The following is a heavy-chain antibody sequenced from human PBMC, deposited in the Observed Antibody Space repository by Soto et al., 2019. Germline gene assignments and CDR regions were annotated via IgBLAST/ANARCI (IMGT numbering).Heavy chain of an antibody. D-gene: IGHD6-6*01. CDR2: IYWDDDK. J-gene: IGHJ4*02. V-gene: IGHV2-5*02. CDR3: ARSKYSISSFDY. CDR1: GFSLRTDDVG. Sequence: SGPTMVNPTHTLTLTCTLSGFSLRTDDVGVGWIRQPPGKALDWLAVIYWDDDKRYSPSLKSRLTITQDTSKNQVLLTMTNMDPVDTATYFCARSKYSISSFDYWGQGALVTVSS.